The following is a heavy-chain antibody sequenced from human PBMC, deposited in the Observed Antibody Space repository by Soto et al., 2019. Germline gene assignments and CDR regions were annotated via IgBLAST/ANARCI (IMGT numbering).Heavy chain of an antibody. J-gene: IGHJ5*02. CDR2: IYYSGST. Sequence: PSETLSLTCTVSGGSISSSSYYWGWIRQPPGKGLEWIGSIYYSGSTYYNPSLKSRVTISVDTSKNQFSLKLSSVTAADTAVYYCARQIGGANWFDPVGQRTLVTVSS. V-gene: IGHV4-39*01. D-gene: IGHD1-26*01. CDR3: ARQIGGANWFDP. CDR1: GGSISSSSYY.